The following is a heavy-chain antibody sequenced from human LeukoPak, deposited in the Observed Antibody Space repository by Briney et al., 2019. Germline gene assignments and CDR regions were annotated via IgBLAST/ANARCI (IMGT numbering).Heavy chain of an antibody. V-gene: IGHV4-34*01. CDR3: ARGRDGYNFLNRGEYYYFDY. D-gene: IGHD5-24*01. J-gene: IGHJ4*02. CDR2: INHSGST. Sequence: SETLSLTCAVYGGSFSDYYWSWIRQPPGKGLEWIGEINHSGSTNYNPSLKSRVTISVDTSKNQFSLKLNSVTAADTAVYYCARGRDGYNFLNRGEYYYFDYWGQGTLVTVSS. CDR1: GGSFSDYY.